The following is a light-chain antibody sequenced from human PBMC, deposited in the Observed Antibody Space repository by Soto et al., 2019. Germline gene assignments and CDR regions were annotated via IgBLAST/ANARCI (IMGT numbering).Light chain of an antibody. V-gene: IGLV3-21*04. CDR3: QVWDSNSDHVV. Sequence: SYELTQPPSVSVAPGKTARITCGGNNIGSKSVHWYQQKPGQAPVLVIYYDSDRPSGIPERISGSNSGNTATLTISRVEAGDEADYYCQVWDSNSDHVVFGGGTKLTVL. J-gene: IGLJ2*01. CDR2: YDS. CDR1: NIGSKS.